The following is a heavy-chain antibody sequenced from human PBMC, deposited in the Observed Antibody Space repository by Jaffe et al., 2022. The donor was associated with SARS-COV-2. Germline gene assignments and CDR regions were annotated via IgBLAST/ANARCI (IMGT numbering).Heavy chain of an antibody. Sequence: QVQLVQSGAEVKKPGASVKVSCKVSGYSLKELSVHWVRQTPEKGLEWMGGSASEDGKTVYAQRFQDRVTMTEDTSTDTAYMELSSLRSDDTAIYYCATDPDDGWARGSWGQGTLVTVSS. CDR2: SASEDGKT. D-gene: IGHD6-19*01. V-gene: IGHV1-24*01. CDR3: ATDPDDGWARGS. J-gene: IGHJ5*02. CDR1: GYSLKELS.